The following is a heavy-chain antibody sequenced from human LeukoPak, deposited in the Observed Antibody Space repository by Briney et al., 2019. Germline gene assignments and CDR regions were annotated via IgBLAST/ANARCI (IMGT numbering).Heavy chain of an antibody. Sequence: GGSLRLSCAASGFTFRNYVIHWVRQAPGKGLEWVAVTSSDLNVKLYADSVKGRFTISRDNSRSTLYLQMNSLRPEDTAIYYCAREGYYGSGSPPSLYFDYWGQGTLVTVSA. CDR2: TSSDLNVK. D-gene: IGHD3-10*01. CDR3: AREGYYGSGSPPSLYFDY. CDR1: GFTFRNYV. V-gene: IGHV3-30-3*01. J-gene: IGHJ4*02.